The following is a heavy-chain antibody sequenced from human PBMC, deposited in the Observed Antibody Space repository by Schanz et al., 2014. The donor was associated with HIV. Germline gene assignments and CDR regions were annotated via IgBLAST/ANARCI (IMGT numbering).Heavy chain of an antibody. V-gene: IGHV3-33*01. CDR1: GFTFSSYG. CDR3: ARDVAGCSGTSCYSDAFDI. Sequence: QVQLVESGGGVVQPGKSLRLSCVASGFTFSSYGMHWVRQAPGKGLEWVAVTWYDGSNKYYADSVKGRFTISRDNSKNTLFLQMNSLRAEDTAVYFCARDVAGCSGTSCYSDAFDIWGQGTLVTVSS. D-gene: IGHD2-2*01. J-gene: IGHJ3*02. CDR2: TWYDGSNK.